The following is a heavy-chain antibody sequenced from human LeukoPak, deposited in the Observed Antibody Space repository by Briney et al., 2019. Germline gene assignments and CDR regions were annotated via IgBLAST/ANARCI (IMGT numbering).Heavy chain of an antibody. J-gene: IGHJ4*02. Sequence: SETLSLTCAVYGGSFSGYYWSWIRQPPGKGLEWIGEINHSGSTNYNPSLKSRVTISVDTSKNQFSLKLSSVTAADTAVYYCARAFDVLTGDFDYRGQGTLVTVSS. CDR2: INHSGST. D-gene: IGHD3-9*01. CDR3: ARAFDVLTGDFDY. V-gene: IGHV4-34*01. CDR1: GGSFSGYY.